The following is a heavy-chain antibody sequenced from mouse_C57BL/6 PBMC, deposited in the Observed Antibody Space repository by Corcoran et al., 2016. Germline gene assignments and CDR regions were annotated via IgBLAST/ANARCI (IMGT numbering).Heavy chain of an antibody. CDR1: GYTFTTYG. CDR3: ARHDGYYKYYFDY. D-gene: IGHD2-3*01. Sequence: QIQLVQSGPALKKPGETVKISCKASGYTFTTYGMIWVKQAPGKGLKWMGWINTYSGVPTYADDFKGRFAFSLETSASTAYLQINNLKNEDTATYFCARHDGYYKYYFDYWGQGTTLTVSS. J-gene: IGHJ2*01. CDR2: INTYSGVP. V-gene: IGHV9-3*01.